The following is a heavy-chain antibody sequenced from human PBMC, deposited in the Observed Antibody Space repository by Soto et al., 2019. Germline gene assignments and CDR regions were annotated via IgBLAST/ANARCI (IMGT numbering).Heavy chain of an antibody. Sequence: PSETLSLTGTVSVGSVSSGNSYWSWILQPPGKGLEWIGYNYYSGSTNYNPSLKSRVTISVDTSKNQFSLKVTSVTAADTAVYYCARDRRDGYNYFYYYGMDVWGQGTTVTVSS. J-gene: IGHJ6*02. D-gene: IGHD5-12*01. CDR3: ARDRRDGYNYFYYYGMDV. CDR1: VGSVSSGNSY. CDR2: NYYSGST. V-gene: IGHV4-61*01.